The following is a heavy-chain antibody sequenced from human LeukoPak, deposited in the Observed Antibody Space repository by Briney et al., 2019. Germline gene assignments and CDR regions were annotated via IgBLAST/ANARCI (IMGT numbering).Heavy chain of an antibody. CDR1: GYTFTGYY. V-gene: IGHV1-2*06. Sequence: ASVKVSCKASGYTFTGYYMHWVRQAPGQGLERMGRINPNSGGTNYAQKFQGRVTMTRDTSISTAYMEVSRLRSDDTAVYYCARASVGATTDFDYWGQGTLVTVSS. CDR2: INPNSGGT. J-gene: IGHJ4*02. CDR3: ARASVGATTDFDY. D-gene: IGHD1-26*01.